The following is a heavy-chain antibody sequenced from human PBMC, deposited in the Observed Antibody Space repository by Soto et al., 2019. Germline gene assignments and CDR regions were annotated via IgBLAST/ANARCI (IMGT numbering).Heavy chain of an antibody. CDR2: ITASGSAI. CDR3: AIEMYYDSGGFFRGSDY. D-gene: IGHD3-22*01. V-gene: IGHV3-11*01. Sequence: QVQLVESGGGLVKPGGSLRLSCAASGFTFSEYYMSWIRQAPGTGLAWVSCITASGSAIYYADSVKGRFTISWENAKRSVFLQMNSLRSEDTAVYYCAIEMYYDSGGFFRGSDYWGQGTLVSVSS. CDR1: GFTFSEYY. J-gene: IGHJ4*02.